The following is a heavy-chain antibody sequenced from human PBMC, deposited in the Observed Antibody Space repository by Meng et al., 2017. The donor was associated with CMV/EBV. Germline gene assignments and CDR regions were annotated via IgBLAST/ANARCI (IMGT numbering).Heavy chain of an antibody. J-gene: IGHJ4*02. CDR3: TRDFEVGATEDY. Sequence: GESLKNSCPASGFTFGDYAMSWVRQAPGKGLEWVGFIRSKAYGGTTEYAASVKGRFTISRDDSKSIAYLQMNSLKTEDTAVYYCTRDFEVGATEDYWGQGTLVTVSS. CDR1: GFTFGDYA. V-gene: IGHV3-49*04. CDR2: IRSKAYGGTT. D-gene: IGHD1-26*01.